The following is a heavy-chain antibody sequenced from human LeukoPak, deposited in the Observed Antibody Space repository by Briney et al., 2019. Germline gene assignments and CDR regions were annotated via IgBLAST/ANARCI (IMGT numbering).Heavy chain of an antibody. CDR3: ARQQWLPYYFDY. CDR2: IYYSGST. CDR1: GGSIGSYY. J-gene: IGHJ4*02. Sequence: SETLSLTCTVSGGSIGSYYWSWIRQPPGKGLEWIGYIYYSGSTGYNPSLKSRVTISVDTSKNQFSLKLSSVTAADTAVYYCARQQWLPYYFDYWGQGTLVTVSS. D-gene: IGHD6-19*01. V-gene: IGHV4-59*08.